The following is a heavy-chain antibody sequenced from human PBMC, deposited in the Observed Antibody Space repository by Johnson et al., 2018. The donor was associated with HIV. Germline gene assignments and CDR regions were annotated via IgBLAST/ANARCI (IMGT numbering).Heavy chain of an antibody. Sequence: QMLLVESGGGVVQPGRSLRLSCAASGFTFSSYAMHWVRQAPGKGLEWVAVISYDGRNQYYADSVKGRFTISRDNSKNTLYLQMNSLRAEDTAVYYCARGGEYSSSLYAFDIWGQGTMVTVSS. D-gene: IGHD6-13*01. CDR1: GFTFSSYA. V-gene: IGHV3-30*04. J-gene: IGHJ3*02. CDR2: ISYDGRNQ. CDR3: ARGGEYSSSLYAFDI.